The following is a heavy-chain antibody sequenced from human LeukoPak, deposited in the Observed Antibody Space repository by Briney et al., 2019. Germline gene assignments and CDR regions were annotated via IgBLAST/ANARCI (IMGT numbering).Heavy chain of an antibody. CDR3: ARDSHPSRYYSSTSCYLH. D-gene: IGHD2-2*01. Sequence: GGSLRLSCAASGFTFSSYWMHWVRQAPGKGLVWVSRINTDGSSKSYADSVKGRFTISRDNAKITLYLQMNSLRAEDTVVYYCARDSHPSRYYSSTSCYLHWGQGTLVTVSS. J-gene: IGHJ4*02. CDR2: INTDGSSK. CDR1: GFTFSSYW. V-gene: IGHV3-74*01.